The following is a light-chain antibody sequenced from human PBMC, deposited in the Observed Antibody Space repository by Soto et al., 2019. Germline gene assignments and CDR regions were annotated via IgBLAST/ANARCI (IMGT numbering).Light chain of an antibody. CDR2: GAS. Sequence: AIQMTQSPSSLSASVGDRVTITCRASQGIRSDLGWYQQKPGKAPKFLIYGASSLQSSVPSRFSGSGSGTDFTLTISSLQPEDFAPYYCLQDYNCPYTFGQGTKLEVK. CDR1: QGIRSD. V-gene: IGKV1-6*01. CDR3: LQDYNCPYT. J-gene: IGKJ2*01.